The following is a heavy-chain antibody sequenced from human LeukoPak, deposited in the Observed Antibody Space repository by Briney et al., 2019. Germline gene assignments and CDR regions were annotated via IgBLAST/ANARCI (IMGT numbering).Heavy chain of an antibody. J-gene: IGHJ5*02. CDR2: IIPIFSTT. V-gene: IGHV1-69*08. Sequence: SVTVSCKASGGTFSSFTFNWVRQAPGQGLEWMGMIIPIFSTTDYAQNFQGRVTITADKTTSTAYMELRSLRSDDTAVYYCARTDYDILTGYYSLRWFDPWGQGTLVTVSS. CDR1: GGTFSSFT. CDR3: ARTDYDILTGYYSLRWFDP. D-gene: IGHD3-9*01.